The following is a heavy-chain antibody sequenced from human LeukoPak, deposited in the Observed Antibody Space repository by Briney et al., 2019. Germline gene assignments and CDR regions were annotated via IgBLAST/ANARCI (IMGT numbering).Heavy chain of an antibody. D-gene: IGHD6-13*01. CDR1: GGSISSYY. CDR2: IYYSGST. V-gene: IGHV4-59*01. CDR3: ARGGTAYSSRWFDP. J-gene: IGHJ5*02. Sequence: SETLSLTSTVSGGSISSYYWSWIRQPPGKGLEWIGYIYYSGSTNYNPSLKSRDTIPVDTSKNQFSLKLSSVTAADTAVYYCARGGTAYSSRWFDPWGQGTLVTVSS.